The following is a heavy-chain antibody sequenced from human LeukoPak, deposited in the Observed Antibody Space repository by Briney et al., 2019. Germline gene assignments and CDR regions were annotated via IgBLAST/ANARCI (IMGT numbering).Heavy chain of an antibody. D-gene: IGHD2-21*01. CDR2: IYYSGST. Sequence: PSETLSLTCTVSGGSISSSSHYWGWIRQPPGRGLEWIGSIYYSGSTYYNPSLKSRVTISVDTPKNQFSLKLSSVSAADMAVYHCARHIVVVSTPADWFDPWGQGTLVTVSS. V-gene: IGHV4-39*01. CDR3: ARHIVVVSTPADWFDP. CDR1: GGSISSSSHY. J-gene: IGHJ5*02.